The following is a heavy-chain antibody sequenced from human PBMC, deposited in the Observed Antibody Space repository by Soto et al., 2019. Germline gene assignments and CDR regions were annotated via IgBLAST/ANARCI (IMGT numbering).Heavy chain of an antibody. V-gene: IGHV3-72*01. D-gene: IGHD2-8*01. CDR2: ARNKVNGYTT. J-gene: IGHJ4*02. Sequence: GGSMRLSWAASGFTFSDHYMDWVRQAPGKGLEWVGRARNKVNGYTTSYAASVKGRFPLSRDDSKNSLYLQMNSLKPEDPAVYFCARLMGTSFDLWGQGTLVTVSS. CDR3: ARLMGTSFDL. CDR1: GFTFSDHY.